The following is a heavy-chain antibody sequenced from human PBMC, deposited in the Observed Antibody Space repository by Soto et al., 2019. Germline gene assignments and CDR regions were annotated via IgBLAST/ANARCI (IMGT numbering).Heavy chain of an antibody. D-gene: IGHD3-3*01. V-gene: IGHV3-33*01. CDR2: IWYDGSNK. J-gene: IGHJ4*02. Sequence: QVQLVESGGGVVQPGRSLRLSCAASGFTFSSYGMHWVRQAPGKGLEWVAVIWYDGSNKYYADSVKGRFTISRDNSKNTLYLQMNSLRAEDTAVYYCARGFGPERYGGGFDYWGQGTLDTVSS. CDR1: GFTFSSYG. CDR3: ARGFGPERYGGGFDY.